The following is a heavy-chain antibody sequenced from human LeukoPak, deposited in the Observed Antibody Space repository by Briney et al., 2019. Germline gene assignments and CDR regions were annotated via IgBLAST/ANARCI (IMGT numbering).Heavy chain of an antibody. D-gene: IGHD6-19*01. Sequence: SQTLSLTCGISGDSVSSNSAAWNWIRQSPSGGLEWLGRTYYRSKWYNDYAVSVKSRITINPDTSKNEFSLQLNSVTLEDAAVYYCARGRSGWYYFDYWGQGTLVTVSS. CDR2: TYYRSKWYN. V-gene: IGHV6-1*01. J-gene: IGHJ4*02. CDR3: ARGRSGWYYFDY. CDR1: GDSVSSNSAA.